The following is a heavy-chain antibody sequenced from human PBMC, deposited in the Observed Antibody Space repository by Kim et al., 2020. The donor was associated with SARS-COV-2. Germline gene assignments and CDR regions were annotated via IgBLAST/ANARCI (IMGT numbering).Heavy chain of an antibody. Sequence: GGSLRLSCAASGFTVRSNYMTWVRQAPGKGLEWVSVIFVGGTTYYADSVKGRFTISRDHSANTVYLQMTSLRAEDTDVYYCARDHYYGSESDWGQGTLVTVSS. J-gene: IGHJ4*02. CDR3: ARDHYYGSESD. D-gene: IGHD3-10*01. CDR2: IFVGGTT. CDR1: GFTVRSNY. V-gene: IGHV3-53*01.